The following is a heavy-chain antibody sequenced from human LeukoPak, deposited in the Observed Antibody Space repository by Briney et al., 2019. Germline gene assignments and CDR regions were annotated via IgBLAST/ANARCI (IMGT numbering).Heavy chain of an antibody. D-gene: IGHD3-10*01. Sequence: SETLSLNCTVSGGSISTYYWSWIRQPPGKGLEWIGNIYYSGSTNYNPSLKSRVTISVDTSKNQFSLKLSSVTAADTAVYYCAAGHGSGSYYNPPGAFDYWGQGTLVTVSS. J-gene: IGHJ4*02. V-gene: IGHV4-59*01. CDR2: IYYSGST. CDR1: GGSISTYY. CDR3: AAGHGSGSYYNPPGAFDY.